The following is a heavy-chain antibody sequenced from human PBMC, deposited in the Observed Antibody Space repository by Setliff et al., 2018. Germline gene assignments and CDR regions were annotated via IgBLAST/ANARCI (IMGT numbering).Heavy chain of an antibody. J-gene: IGHJ4*02. Sequence: SETLSLTYTVSGGSISSSSYYWGWIRQPPGKGLEWIGSIYYSGSTYYNPSLKSRVTISVDTSKNQFSLKLSSVTAADTAVYYCARAAFFWVVVIMDYFDYWGQGTLVTVSS. CDR2: IYYSGST. CDR3: ARAAFFWVVVIMDYFDY. CDR1: GGSISSSSYY. D-gene: IGHD3-22*01. V-gene: IGHV4-39*07.